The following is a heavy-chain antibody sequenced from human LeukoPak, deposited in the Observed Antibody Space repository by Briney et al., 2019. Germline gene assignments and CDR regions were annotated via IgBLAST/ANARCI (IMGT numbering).Heavy chain of an antibody. CDR2: IHDSGST. V-gene: IGHV4-59*12. Sequence: SETLSLTCSVSGGSISTYFWSWIRQPPGKGLEWIGYIHDSGSTNYNPSLKSRVTISVDTSKNQFSLKLSSVTAADTAVYYCARGLVGGGSYRYWGQGTLVTVSS. CDR3: ARGLVGGGSYRY. D-gene: IGHD1-26*01. CDR1: GGSISTYF. J-gene: IGHJ4*02.